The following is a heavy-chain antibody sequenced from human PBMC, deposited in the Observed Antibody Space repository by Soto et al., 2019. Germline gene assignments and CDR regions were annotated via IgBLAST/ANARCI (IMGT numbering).Heavy chain of an antibody. J-gene: IGHJ5*02. D-gene: IGHD3-22*01. CDR2: FNHSGST. CDR3: ARGYYDSSGYYP. V-gene: IGHV4-34*01. CDR1: GGSFSTYY. Sequence: SETLSLTCAVYGGSFSTYYWSWIRQPPGRGLQWIGEFNHSGSTNYNPSLKSRVTMSVDTSRNHFSLKLTSVTAADTALYYCARGYYDSSGYYPWGQGTLVTVSS.